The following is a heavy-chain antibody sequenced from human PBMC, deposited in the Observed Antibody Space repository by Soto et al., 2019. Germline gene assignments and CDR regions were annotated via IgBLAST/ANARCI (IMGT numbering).Heavy chain of an antibody. CDR2: INPNGGST. CDR3: ATSVNSAMAFDY. Sequence: GASEKVSWKASGYTFTHYYMHWVRQAPGQGLEWMGIINPNGGSTTYAQRFRAGFTMTRDTSTSTVYMELSSLRSEDSAVYYCATSVNSAMAFDYWGQGTLVTVSS. D-gene: IGHD5-18*01. CDR1: GYTFTHYY. V-gene: IGHV1-46*01. J-gene: IGHJ4*02.